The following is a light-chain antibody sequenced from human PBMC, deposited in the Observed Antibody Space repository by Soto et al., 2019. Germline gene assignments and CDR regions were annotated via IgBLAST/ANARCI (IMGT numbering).Light chain of an antibody. V-gene: IGLV3-21*02. CDR1: NIEIKS. J-gene: IGLJ2*01. Sequence: SYELTQPPSVSVAPGQTARITCGGNNIEIKSVHCYQQKPGQAPVLVVYDDGDRTTGIPERFSGSTAGNTATLTTSRVSDGDEDDYYCQVWDTTNPVLFGGGTKVTVL. CDR3: QVWDTTNPVL. CDR2: DDG.